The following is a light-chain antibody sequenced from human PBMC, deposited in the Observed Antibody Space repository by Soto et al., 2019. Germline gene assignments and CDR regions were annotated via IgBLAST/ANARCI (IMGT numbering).Light chain of an antibody. V-gene: IGLV1-36*01. CDR3: ATWDDSLNGVI. Sequence: QSVLTQPPSVSGAPRQTVTISCSGSSSNIGNNVVNWYQQFPGKAPKLLIYFDDLLPSGVSDRFSASKSGTSASLAVSGLQSDDEADYYCATWDDSLNGVIFGGGTKLTVL. CDR1: SSNIGNNV. CDR2: FDD. J-gene: IGLJ2*01.